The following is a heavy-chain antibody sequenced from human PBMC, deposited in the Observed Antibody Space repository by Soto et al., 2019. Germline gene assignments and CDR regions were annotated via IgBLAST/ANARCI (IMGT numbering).Heavy chain of an antibody. J-gene: IGHJ5*02. CDR3: AREHNNDILTGFDP. D-gene: IGHD3-9*01. Sequence: SETLSLTCTVSGGSISSGGYYWSWIRRHPGKGLEWIGYIYYSGSTYYNPSLKSRVTISVDTSKNQFSLKLSSVTAADTAVYYCAREHNNDILTGFDPWGHGTLVTVSS. CDR2: IYYSGST. V-gene: IGHV4-31*03. CDR1: GGSISSGGYY.